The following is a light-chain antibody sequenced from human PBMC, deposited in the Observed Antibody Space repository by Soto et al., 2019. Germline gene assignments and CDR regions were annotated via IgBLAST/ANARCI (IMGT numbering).Light chain of an antibody. J-gene: IGKJ5*01. CDR2: GAS. CDR1: QDITKF. Sequence: DMPMTRSPSSXSDPQASRVPNPCQVSQDITKFLNWYHQIPGKDXKXXLYGASNLESGVQSRFSGSGSKKNFTLTISRLQPEDVATYYCQNDKPALHTVGQGTRLEI. V-gene: IGKV1-33*01. CDR3: QNDKPALHT.